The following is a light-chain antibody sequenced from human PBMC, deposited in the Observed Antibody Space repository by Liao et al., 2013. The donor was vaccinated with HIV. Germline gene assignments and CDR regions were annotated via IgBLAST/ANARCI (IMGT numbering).Light chain of an antibody. CDR3: QAWDSSTGDV. Sequence: SYVLTQPPSVSVAPGKTARITCGGNNIGNKNVHWYQQRPGQAPVLVIYYDSDRPSGIPERFSGSNSGNTATLTISGTQAMDEADYYCQAWDSSTGDVFGTGTKVTVL. V-gene: IGLV3-21*01. J-gene: IGLJ1*01. CDR2: YDS. CDR1: NIGNKN.